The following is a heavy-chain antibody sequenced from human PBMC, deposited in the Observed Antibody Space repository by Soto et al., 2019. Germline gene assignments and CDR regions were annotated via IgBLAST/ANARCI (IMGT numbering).Heavy chain of an antibody. CDR2: ISAYNGNT. CDR3: AREGGTMGAGWFDP. D-gene: IGHD3-10*01. CDR1: GYTFTSYD. Sequence: QVQLVQSGAEVKKPGASVKVSCKASGYTFTSYDIRWVRQAPGQGLEWMGWISAYNGNTNYAKKLQDRVTMTTDTSTSTAYKELRSLRSDESAVYSCAREGGTMGAGWFDPWGQGTLVTVSS. J-gene: IGHJ5*02. V-gene: IGHV1-18*01.